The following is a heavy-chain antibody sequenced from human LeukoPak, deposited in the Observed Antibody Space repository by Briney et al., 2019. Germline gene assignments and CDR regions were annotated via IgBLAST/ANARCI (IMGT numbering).Heavy chain of an antibody. CDR1: GYTFTSYD. CDR2: MNPNSGNT. CDR3: ARAGYCSGGSCYNFDY. V-gene: IGHV1-8*01. J-gene: IGHJ4*02. Sequence: GASVTVSCKASGYTFTSYDINWVRQATGQGHEWMGWMNPNSGNTGYAQKFQGRVTMTRNTSISTAYMELSSLRSEDTAVYYCARAGYCSGGSCYNFDYWGQGTLVTVSS. D-gene: IGHD2-15*01.